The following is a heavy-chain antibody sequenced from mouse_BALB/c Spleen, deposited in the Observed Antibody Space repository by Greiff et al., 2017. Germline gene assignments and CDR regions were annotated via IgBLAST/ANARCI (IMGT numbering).Heavy chain of an antibody. J-gene: IGHJ2*01. CDR3: TSLHYSGY. Sequence: QVQLQQPGAELVRPGASVKLSCKASGYTFTSYWINWVKQRPGQGLEWIGNIYPSDSYTNYNQKFKDKATLTVDKSSSTAYMQLSSPTSEDSAVYYCTSLHYSGYWGQGTTLTVSS. V-gene: IGHV1-69*02. CDR2: IYPSDSYT. CDR1: GYTFTSYW. D-gene: IGHD1-2*01.